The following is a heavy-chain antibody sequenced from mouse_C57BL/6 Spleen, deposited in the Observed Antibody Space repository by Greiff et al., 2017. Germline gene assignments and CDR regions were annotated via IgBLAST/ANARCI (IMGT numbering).Heavy chain of an antibody. CDR2: IRSKSSNYAT. Sequence: GGGLVQPKGSLTLSCAASGFTFNTYAMHWVRQAPGKGLEWVARIRSKSSNYATYYADSVKDRFTISRDDSQSMLYLQMNNLKTEDTAMYYCVSSGVYYGSSYRYYAMDYWGQGTSVTVSS. CDR1: GFTFNTYA. V-gene: IGHV10-3*01. J-gene: IGHJ4*01. CDR3: VSSGVYYGSSYRYYAMDY. D-gene: IGHD1-1*01.